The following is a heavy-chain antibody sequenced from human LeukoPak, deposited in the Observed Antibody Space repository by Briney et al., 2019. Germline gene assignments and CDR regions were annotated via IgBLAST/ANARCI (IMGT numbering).Heavy chain of an antibody. J-gene: IGHJ3*02. V-gene: IGHV1-69*05. D-gene: IGHD2-2*01. Sequence: SVKVSCKASGGTFSSYAISWVRQAPGQELEWMGGIIPIFGTANYAQKFQGRVTITTDESTSTAYMELSSLRSEDTAVYYCARDLRYCSSTSCYLAFDIWGQGTMVAVSS. CDR2: IIPIFGTA. CDR3: ARDLRYCSSTSCYLAFDI. CDR1: GGTFSSYA.